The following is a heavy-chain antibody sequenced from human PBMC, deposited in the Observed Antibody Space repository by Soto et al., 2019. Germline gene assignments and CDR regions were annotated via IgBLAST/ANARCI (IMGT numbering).Heavy chain of an antibody. CDR2: MKSKTDGGTT. J-gene: IGHJ4*02. CDR3: TTDHVLLWFWESAIWDY. V-gene: IGHV3-15*01. Sequence: EVQLVEPGGGLVKPGGSLRLSCAASGFTFSNAWMSWVRQAPGKGLEWVGRMKSKTDGGTTDYAAPVKGRFTISRDESKDTLYLQMNSLQTEDTDGNYCTTDHVLLWFWESAIWDYWGQGTLVTVSS. D-gene: IGHD3-10*01. CDR1: GFTFSNAW.